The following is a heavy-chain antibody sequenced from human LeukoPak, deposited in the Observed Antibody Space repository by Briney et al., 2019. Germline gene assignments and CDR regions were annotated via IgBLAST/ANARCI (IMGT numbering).Heavy chain of an antibody. V-gene: IGHV1-18*01. CDR2: IRAYNGNT. D-gene: IGHD3-22*01. CDR3: ARDYYDSSGYYFSFITRY. Sequence: ASVKVSCKASGYTFTSYGISWVRQAPGQGLEWMGWIRAYNGNTNYAQKLQGRVTMTTDTSTSTAYMELRSLRSDDTAVYYCARDYYDSSGYYFSFITRYWGQGTLVTVSS. CDR1: GYTFTSYG. J-gene: IGHJ4*02.